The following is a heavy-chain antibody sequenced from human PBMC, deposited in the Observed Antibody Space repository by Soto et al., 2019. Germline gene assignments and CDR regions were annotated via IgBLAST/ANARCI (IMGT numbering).Heavy chain of an antibody. CDR2: ISGNGDRT. CDR1: AFAFSRSA. D-gene: IGHD3-10*01. Sequence: EVQLLESGGGLVQPGGSLRLSCAASAFAFSRSAMSWVRQTPGKGLEWVSAISGNGDRTFYADSVKGRVTISRDNSKHTLYLEMSSLRVEDTAVYYCAKGLSGSGAYQYFDPWGQGTLVTVSS. V-gene: IGHV3-23*01. CDR3: AKGLSGSGAYQYFDP. J-gene: IGHJ5*02.